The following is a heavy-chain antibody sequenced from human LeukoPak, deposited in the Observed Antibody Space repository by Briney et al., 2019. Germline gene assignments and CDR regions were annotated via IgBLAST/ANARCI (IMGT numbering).Heavy chain of an antibody. CDR3: TWIATIFTVDY. D-gene: IGHD5-12*01. J-gene: IGHJ4*02. V-gene: IGHV3-15*01. Sequence: KPGESLRLSCVLSGLTFSDAWMSWVRQAPGKGLEWVGRIRNDRITDYAAPVQGRFSISRDNSKNKFYLQMNSLRTEDTGMYFCTWIATIFTVDYWGQGTLVTVSS. CDR1: GLTFSDAW. CDR2: IRNDRIT.